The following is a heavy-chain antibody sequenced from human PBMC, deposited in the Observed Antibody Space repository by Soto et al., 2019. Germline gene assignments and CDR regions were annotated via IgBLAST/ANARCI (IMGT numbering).Heavy chain of an antibody. Sequence: GASVKVSCKVSGYIFTDYYMHWVQQAPGKGLEWMGLVDPEDGETIYAEKFQGRVIITADTSTDTAYMELSSLRSEDTAVYYCATLTRSTGGIFDYWGQGTLGTVSS. V-gene: IGHV1-69-2*01. CDR2: VDPEDGET. J-gene: IGHJ4*02. D-gene: IGHD4-4*01. CDR3: ATLTRSTGGIFDY. CDR1: GYIFTDYY.